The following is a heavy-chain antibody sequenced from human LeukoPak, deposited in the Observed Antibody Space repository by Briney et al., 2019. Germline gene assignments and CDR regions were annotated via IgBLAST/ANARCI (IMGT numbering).Heavy chain of an antibody. CDR3: ARVGPWVNPDYYYYYMDV. CDR1: AFTFSSYS. J-gene: IGHJ6*03. Sequence: GGSLRLSCAASAFTFSSYSMNWVRQAPGEGLEWVSSISSSSSYIYYADSVKGRFTISRDNAKNSLYLQMNSLRAEDTAVYYCARVGPWVNPDYYYYYMDVWGKGTTVTVSS. V-gene: IGHV3-21*01. CDR2: ISSSSSYI. D-gene: IGHD1-14*01.